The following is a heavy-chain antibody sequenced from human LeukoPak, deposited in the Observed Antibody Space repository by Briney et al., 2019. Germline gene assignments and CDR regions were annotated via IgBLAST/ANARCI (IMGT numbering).Heavy chain of an antibody. CDR1: GGSISIYY. D-gene: IGHD2-15*01. V-gene: IGHV4-4*07. CDR2: IYTSGST. J-gene: IGHJ6*03. Sequence: SETLSLTCTVSGGSISIYYWSWIRQPAGKGLEWIGRIYTSGSTNYNPSLKSRVIMSVDTSKNQFSLKLRSVTAADTAVYYCARGIVVVAQLGFYFYYMDFWGKGTTVTISS. CDR3: ARGIVVVAQLGFYFYYMDF.